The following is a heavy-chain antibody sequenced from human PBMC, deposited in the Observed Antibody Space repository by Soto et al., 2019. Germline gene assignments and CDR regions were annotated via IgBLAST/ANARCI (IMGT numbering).Heavy chain of an antibody. J-gene: IGHJ3*01. D-gene: IGHD2-2*02. CDR2: IYPGGSDT. CDR1: GYSFTSYW. V-gene: IGHV5-51*01. Sequence: GESRQISCKGSGYSFTSYWIGWVRQMPGKGLEWMGIIYPGGSDTRYSPSFQGQVTTSADKSISTAYLQWSSLQASDTAMYYSFAIVLRATDSFALCGQGTMV. CDR3: FAIVLRATDSFAL.